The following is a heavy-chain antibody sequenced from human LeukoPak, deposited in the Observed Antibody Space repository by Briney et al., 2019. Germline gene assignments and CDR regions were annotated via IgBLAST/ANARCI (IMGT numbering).Heavy chain of an antibody. J-gene: IGHJ6*02. V-gene: IGHV3-23*01. Sequence: GGSLRLSCAASGFTLSSYAMSWVRQAPGKGLEWVSAISGSGGSTYYADSVKGRFTISRDNSKNTLYLQMNSLRAEDTAVYYCAKVRVSSSWYYYYGMDVWGQGTTVTVSS. CDR2: ISGSGGST. CDR1: GFTLSSYA. D-gene: IGHD6-13*01. CDR3: AKVRVSSSWYYYYGMDV.